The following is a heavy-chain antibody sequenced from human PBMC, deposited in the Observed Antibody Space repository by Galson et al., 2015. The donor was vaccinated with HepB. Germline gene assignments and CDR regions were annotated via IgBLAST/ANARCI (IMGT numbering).Heavy chain of an antibody. CDR2: INSDGSTT. D-gene: IGHD6-13*01. CDR1: GFTFSSYW. V-gene: IGHV3-74*01. CDR3: ARDGSSSWTYYYGMDV. Sequence: SLRLSCAASGFTFSSYWMHWVRQAPGKGLVWVSRINSDGSTTRYADSVKGRFTISRDNAKNTLYLQMNSLRAEDTAVYYCARDGSSSWTYYYGMDVWGQGTTVTVSS. J-gene: IGHJ6*02.